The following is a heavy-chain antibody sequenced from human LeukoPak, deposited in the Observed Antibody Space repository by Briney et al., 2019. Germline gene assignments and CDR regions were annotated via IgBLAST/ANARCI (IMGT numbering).Heavy chain of an antibody. D-gene: IGHD2-15*01. Sequence: GASVKVSCKASGYTFTNYAMHWVRQAPGQRLQWMGWINAGIGNTKYSQKFQGRVTITRDTSASTAYMELSSLRSEDTAVYYCATGRVVATSRTYYYSGMDVWGQGTTVTVSS. CDR3: ATGRVVATSRTYYYSGMDV. CDR1: GYTFTNYA. V-gene: IGHV1-3*01. J-gene: IGHJ6*02. CDR2: INAGIGNT.